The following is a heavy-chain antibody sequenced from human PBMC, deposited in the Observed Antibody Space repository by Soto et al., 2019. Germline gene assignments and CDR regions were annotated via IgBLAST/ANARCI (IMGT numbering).Heavy chain of an antibody. D-gene: IGHD3-3*01. CDR3: NIRGPFWRYYYYYMDV. Sequence: GGSLRLSCAASGFTVSSNYMSWVRQAPGKGLEWVSVIYSGGSTYYADSVKGRFTISRDNSKNTLYLQMNSLRAEDTAVYYCNIRGPFWRYYYYYMDVWGKGTTVTVSS. CDR1: GFTVSSNY. J-gene: IGHJ6*03. CDR2: IYSGGST. V-gene: IGHV3-66*01.